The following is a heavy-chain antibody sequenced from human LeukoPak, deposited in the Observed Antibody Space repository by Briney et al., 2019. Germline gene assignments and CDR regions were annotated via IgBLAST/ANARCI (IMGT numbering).Heavy chain of an antibody. CDR3: ARGDSSGYRIDY. V-gene: IGHV3-48*04. CDR1: GFTFSSYG. D-gene: IGHD5-18*01. CDR2: ISSSGSTI. J-gene: IGHJ4*02. Sequence: GGSLRLSCAASGFTFSSYGMHWVRQAPGKGLEWVSYISSSGSTIYYADSVKGRFTISRDNAKNSLYLQMNSLRAEDTAVYYCARGDSSGYRIDYWGQGTLVTVSS.